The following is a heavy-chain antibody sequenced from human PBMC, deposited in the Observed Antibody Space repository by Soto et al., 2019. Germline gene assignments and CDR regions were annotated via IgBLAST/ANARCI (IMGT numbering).Heavy chain of an antibody. CDR2: ISAYNGNT. J-gene: IGHJ4*02. V-gene: IGHV1-18*01. CDR1: GYTFTNFG. CDR3: AREPNYFDY. Sequence: ASVKVSCKTSGYTFTNFGLSWVRQAPGQGLEWMGWISAYNGNTNYAQNFQGRVTMTTDTSTSTAYMELRSLRSDDTAVYYCAREPNYFDYWGQGTLVTVSS.